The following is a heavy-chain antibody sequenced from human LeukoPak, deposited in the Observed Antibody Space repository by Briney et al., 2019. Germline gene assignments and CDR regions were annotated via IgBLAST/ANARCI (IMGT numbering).Heavy chain of an antibody. D-gene: IGHD4-17*01. Sequence: GGSLRLSCAASGFTFDDYAMHWVRQAPGKGLEWVSGISWNSGSIGYADSVKGRFTISRDNAKNSLYLQMNSLRAEDTALYYCAKALAAGVTTNFDYWGQGTLVTVSS. CDR3: AKALAAGVTTNFDY. CDR2: ISWNSGSI. CDR1: GFTFDDYA. J-gene: IGHJ4*02. V-gene: IGHV3-9*01.